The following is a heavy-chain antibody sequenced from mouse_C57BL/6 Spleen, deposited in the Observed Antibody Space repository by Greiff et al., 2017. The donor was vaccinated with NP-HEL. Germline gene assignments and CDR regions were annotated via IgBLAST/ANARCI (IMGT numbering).Heavy chain of an antibody. CDR3: ARAGPHWYFDV. V-gene: IGHV5-16*01. J-gene: IGHJ1*03. CDR1: GFTFSDYY. Sequence: EVKLMESEGGLVQPGSSMKLSCTASGFTFSDYYMAWVRQVPEKGLEWVANINYDGSSTYYLDSLKSRFIISRDNAKNILYLQMSSLKSEDTATYYCARAGPHWYFDVWGTGTTVTVSS. D-gene: IGHD3-3*01. CDR2: INYDGSST.